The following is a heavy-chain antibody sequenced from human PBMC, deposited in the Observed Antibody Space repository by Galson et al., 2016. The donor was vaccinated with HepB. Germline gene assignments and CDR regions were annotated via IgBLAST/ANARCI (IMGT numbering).Heavy chain of an antibody. CDR1: GFIFDDYA. Sequence: SLRLSCAVSGFIFDDYAMHWVRQGPGKGLEWVSGIDWNGKNIDYADSVKGRFTISRDNAKNSLYLQMDSLRPEDTALYYCVKDMIGYVTGDGFDVWGQGTMVTLSS. D-gene: IGHD3-9*01. CDR2: IDWNGKNI. CDR3: VKDMIGYVTGDGFDV. J-gene: IGHJ3*01. V-gene: IGHV3-9*01.